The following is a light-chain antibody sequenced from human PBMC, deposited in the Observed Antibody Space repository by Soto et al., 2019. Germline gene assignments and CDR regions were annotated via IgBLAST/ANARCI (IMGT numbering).Light chain of an antibody. Sequence: IRLTQYPPSLSASVGDRVTITCRASQSISSYLNWYQKKPGKAPKLLIYAASSLQSGVPSRVSGRGEGTDVTRSTSSMQTEDVETYYGQQSYRNPPTFGQGTKVDIK. V-gene: IGKV1-39*01. CDR1: QSISSY. CDR2: AAS. J-gene: IGKJ1*01. CDR3: QQSYRNPPT.